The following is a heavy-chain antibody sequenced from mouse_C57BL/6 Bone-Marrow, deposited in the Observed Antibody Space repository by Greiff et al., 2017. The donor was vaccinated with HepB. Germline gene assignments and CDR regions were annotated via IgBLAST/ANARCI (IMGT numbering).Heavy chain of an antibody. CDR2: FTMYSDAT. Sequence: LQESGAELVRPGSSVKLSCKASYFAFMASAMHWVKQRPGHGLEWIGSFTMYSDATEYSENFKGKATLTANTSSSTAYMELSSLTSEDSAVYYCARGGGYSNYYAMDYWGQGTSVTVSS. J-gene: IGHJ4*01. CDR1: YFAFMASA. D-gene: IGHD2-5*01. V-gene: IGHV1-49*01. CDR3: ARGGGYSNYYAMDY.